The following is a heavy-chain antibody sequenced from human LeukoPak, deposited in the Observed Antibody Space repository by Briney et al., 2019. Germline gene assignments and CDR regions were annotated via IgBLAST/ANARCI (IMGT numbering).Heavy chain of an antibody. CDR1: GGSISSGGYS. Sequence: SETLSLTCAVSGGSISSGGYSWSWIRQPPGKGLEWIGYIYYSGSTYYNPSLKSRVTISVDTSKNQFSLKLSSVTAADTAVYYCARRGDSYTSFDYWGQGTLVTVSS. J-gene: IGHJ4*02. CDR3: ARRGDSYTSFDY. CDR2: IYYSGST. V-gene: IGHV4-30-2*01.